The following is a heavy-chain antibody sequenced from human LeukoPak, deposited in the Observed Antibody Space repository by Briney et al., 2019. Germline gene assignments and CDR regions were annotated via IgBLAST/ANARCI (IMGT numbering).Heavy chain of an antibody. J-gene: IGHJ6*03. CDR1: GFTFSSYA. CDR3: ARDSIRPYDFWSGYSNYYMDV. V-gene: IGHV3-30*04. D-gene: IGHD3-3*01. CDR2: ISYDGGHK. Sequence: PGGSLRLSCGASGFTFSSYAMHWVRQAPGKGLEWVAVISYDGGHKSYGDSVKGRFTISRDNSKNTLYLQMNSLGAEDTAVYYCARDSIRPYDFWSGYSNYYMDVWGKGTTVTVSS.